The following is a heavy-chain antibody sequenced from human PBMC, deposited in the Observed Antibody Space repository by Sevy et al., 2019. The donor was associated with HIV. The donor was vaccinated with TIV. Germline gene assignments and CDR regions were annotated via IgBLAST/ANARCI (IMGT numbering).Heavy chain of an antibody. J-gene: IGHJ4*01. D-gene: IGHD2-8*01. Sequence: GGSLRLSCAASGFTFDDYAMHWVRQAPGKGLEWVSGISWNSASIDYADSVKGRFTISRDNAKNSLYLQMKSLRAEDTALYYCARDRDDGYCTNGVSFNFDNWGQGTLVTVSS. V-gene: IGHV3-9*01. CDR1: GFTFDDYA. CDR2: ISWNSASI. CDR3: ARDRDDGYCTNGVSFNFDN.